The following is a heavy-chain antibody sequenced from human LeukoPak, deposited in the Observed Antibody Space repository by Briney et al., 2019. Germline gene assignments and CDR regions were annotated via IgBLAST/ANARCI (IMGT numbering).Heavy chain of an antibody. CDR3: ARAAHDYSNTYFDY. D-gene: IGHD4-11*01. CDR2: ISAYNGNT. CDR1: GYTFSSYG. Sequence: ALVKVSCKASGYTFSSYGISWVRQAPGQGLEWMGWISAYNGNTNYAQKLQGRVTMTTDTSTSTAYMELRSLRSDDTAVYYCARAAHDYSNTYFDYWGQGTLVTVSS. J-gene: IGHJ4*02. V-gene: IGHV1-18*01.